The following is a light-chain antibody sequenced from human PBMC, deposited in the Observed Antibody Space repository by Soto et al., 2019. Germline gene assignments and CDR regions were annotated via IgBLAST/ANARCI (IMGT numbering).Light chain of an antibody. J-gene: IGKJ5*01. V-gene: IGKV3-11*01. CDR1: QSVSNT. CDR3: QQRDSWPIT. Sequence: EILMTQSPATLSVSPGERATLSCRASQSVSNTLAWYQQKPGQAPRLLIFGASNRATGIPARFSGSGSGTDFTLTINSLEPDDFAVYYCQQRDSWPITFGQGTRLEIK. CDR2: GAS.